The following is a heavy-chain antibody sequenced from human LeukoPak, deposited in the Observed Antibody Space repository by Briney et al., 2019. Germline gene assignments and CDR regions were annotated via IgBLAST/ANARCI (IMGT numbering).Heavy chain of an antibody. J-gene: IGHJ4*02. CDR1: GGTFSSYA. Sequence: GSSVKVSCKASGGTFSSYAISWVRQAPGQGLGWMGGIIPIFGTANYAQKFQGRVTITADKSTSTAYMELSSLRSEDTAVYYCARGSSGWYYFDYWGQGTLVTVSS. CDR3: ARGSSGWYYFDY. D-gene: IGHD6-19*01. CDR2: IIPIFGTA. V-gene: IGHV1-69*06.